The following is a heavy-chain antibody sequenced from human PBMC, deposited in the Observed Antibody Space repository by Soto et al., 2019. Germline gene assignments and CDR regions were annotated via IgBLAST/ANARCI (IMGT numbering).Heavy chain of an antibody. CDR1: GFIVSDTY. D-gene: IGHD2-15*01. CDR2: ISNRGDT. CDR3: AREPRYCRGGSCSITGDAYDI. J-gene: IGHJ3*02. Sequence: EVQLVESGGGLVQPGGSLRLSCTASGFIVSDTYVNWVRQAPGKGLEWVSVISNRGDTHYADSVRGRFSLSRDISDNTLHLQMSTLRVEETAVYYCAREPRYCRGGSCSITGDAYDIWGQGTMVTVSS. V-gene: IGHV3-66*01.